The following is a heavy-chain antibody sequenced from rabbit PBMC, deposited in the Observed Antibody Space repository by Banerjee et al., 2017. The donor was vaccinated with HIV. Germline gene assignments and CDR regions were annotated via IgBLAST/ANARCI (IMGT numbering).Heavy chain of an antibody. Sequence: QEQLEESGGDLVKPEGSLTLTCTASGFSFSSNYWICWVRQAPGKGLEWIACIYAGRSGTTYYASWAKGRFTISKTSSTTVTLQMTSLTAADTATYFCARGQNGGVSGDGADLWGPGTL. CDR3: ARGQNGGVSGDGADL. CDR2: IYAGRSGTT. V-gene: IGHV1S45*01. D-gene: IGHD1-1*01. CDR1: GFSFSSNYW. J-gene: IGHJ2*01.